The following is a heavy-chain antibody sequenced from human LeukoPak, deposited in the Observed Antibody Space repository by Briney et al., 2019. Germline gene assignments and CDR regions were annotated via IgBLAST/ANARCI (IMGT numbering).Heavy chain of an antibody. J-gene: IGHJ4*02. Sequence: PGGSLRLSCAVSGFTFSSYTMSWVRQAPGKGLEWVSYISSDSGAIYYADSVKGRFTISRDNAQKSLYLQMNSLRAEDTAVYYCSTAKFDNWGQGTLVTVSS. CDR3: STAKFDN. CDR2: ISSDSGAI. CDR1: GFTFSSYT. V-gene: IGHV3-48*01.